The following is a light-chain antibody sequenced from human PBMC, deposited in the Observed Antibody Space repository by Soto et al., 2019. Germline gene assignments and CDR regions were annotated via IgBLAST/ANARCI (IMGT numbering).Light chain of an antibody. CDR3: GSWDSSLSAYV. Sequence: QCLLTQPPSVSAARGQKFTISCSGSSSNIGGNSVSWYQQLPGTAPKLLIYDDDKRPSGIPDRFSGSKSGTSATLGITGFQTGDEADYYCGSWDSSLSAYVFATGTKVTVL. CDR2: DDD. CDR1: SSNIGGNS. J-gene: IGLJ1*01. V-gene: IGLV1-51*01.